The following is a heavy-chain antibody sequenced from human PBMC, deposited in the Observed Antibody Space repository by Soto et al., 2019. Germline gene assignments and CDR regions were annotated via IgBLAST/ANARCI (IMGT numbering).Heavy chain of an antibody. CDR3: ARAPPPLYNPSYFDY. D-gene: IGHD1-20*01. Sequence: GGSLRLSCAASGFTFSSYAMHWVRQAPGKGLEWVAVISYDGSNKYYADSVKGRFTISRDNSKNRLYLQINSLRAEDTAVYYCARAPPPLYNPSYFDYWGKGTLVPVSP. V-gene: IGHV3-30-3*01. CDR2: ISYDGSNK. J-gene: IGHJ4*02. CDR1: GFTFSSYA.